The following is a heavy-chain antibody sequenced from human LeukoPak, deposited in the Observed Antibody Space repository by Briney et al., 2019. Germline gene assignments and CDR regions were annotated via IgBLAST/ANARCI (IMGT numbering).Heavy chain of an antibody. CDR3: ARDRISSSWYYFDY. CDR2: ITSSSTYT. J-gene: IGHJ4*02. Sequence: GGSLRLSCAASGFAFSDYYMSWIRQAPGKGLEWVSYITSSSTYTSYADSVKGRFTISRDNAKNSLYLQMNSLRAEGTAVYFCARDRISSSWYYFDYWGQGTLVTVSS. V-gene: IGHV3-11*05. D-gene: IGHD6-13*01. CDR1: GFAFSDYY.